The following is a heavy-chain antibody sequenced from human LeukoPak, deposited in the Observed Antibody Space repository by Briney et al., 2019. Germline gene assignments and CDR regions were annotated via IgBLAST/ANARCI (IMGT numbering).Heavy chain of an antibody. V-gene: IGHV4-61*02. D-gene: IGHD3-10*01. CDR2: IYTSGST. Sequence: SETLSLTCTVSGGSISSGSYYWSWIRQPAGKGLEWIGRIYTSGSTNYNPSLKSRVTISVDTSKNQFSLKLSSVTAADTAVYYCARGFDGSGIWGQGTLVTVSS. CDR3: ARGFDGSGI. J-gene: IGHJ4*02. CDR1: GGSISSGSYY.